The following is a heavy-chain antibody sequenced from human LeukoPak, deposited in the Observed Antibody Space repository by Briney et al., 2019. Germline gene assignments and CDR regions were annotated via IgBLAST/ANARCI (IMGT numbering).Heavy chain of an antibody. D-gene: IGHD4-17*01. Sequence: SETLSLTCTVSGGSISSNYWSWVRRPAGKGLEWIGRISTSGSTNYNPSLKSRVTMSVDTSKNQFSLKLSSVTAADTAVYYCARGYGDYDYWGQGTLVTVST. CDR1: GGSISSNY. V-gene: IGHV4-4*07. CDR3: ARGYGDYDY. CDR2: ISTSGST. J-gene: IGHJ4*02.